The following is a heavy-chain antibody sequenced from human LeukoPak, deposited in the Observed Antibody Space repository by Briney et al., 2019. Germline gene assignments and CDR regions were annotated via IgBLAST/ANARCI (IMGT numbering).Heavy chain of an antibody. J-gene: IGHJ3*02. CDR1: GYTFTSYY. Sequence: VASVKVSCKASGYTFTSYYMHWVRQAPGQGLEWMGIINTSGGSTSYAQKFQGRVTMTRDTSTSTVYMELSSLRSEDTAVYYCARVKPNYYDSSAYGTFDIWGQGTMVTVSS. CDR3: ARVKPNYYDSSAYGTFDI. CDR2: INTSGGST. D-gene: IGHD3-22*01. V-gene: IGHV1-46*01.